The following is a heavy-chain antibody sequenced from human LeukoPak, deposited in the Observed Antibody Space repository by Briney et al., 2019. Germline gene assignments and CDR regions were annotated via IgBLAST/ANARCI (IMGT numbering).Heavy chain of an antibody. CDR2: IYHSGST. J-gene: IGHJ4*02. V-gene: IGHV4-30-2*01. D-gene: IGHD3-22*01. CDR3: ARAGTGYYDSSGPFDY. Sequence: SETLSLTCAVSGGSISSGGYSWSWIRQPPGKGLEWIGYIYHSGSTYYNPSLKSRVTISVDRSKNQFSLKLSSVTAADTAVYYCARAGTGYYDSSGPFDYWGQGTLVTVSS. CDR1: GGSISSGGYS.